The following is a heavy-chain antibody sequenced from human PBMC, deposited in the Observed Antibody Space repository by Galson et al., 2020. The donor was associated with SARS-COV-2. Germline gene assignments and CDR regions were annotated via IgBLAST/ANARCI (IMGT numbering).Heavy chain of an antibody. CDR2: IYYNGRT. D-gene: IGHD2-2*01. J-gene: IGHJ6*02. CDR3: AALHCSTASCYYYYGMDV. Sequence: ASETLSLTCTVSGGSLSSGSYYWNWIRQPPGKGLEWIGYIYYNGRTNFNPSLKSRATISVDTSKNQFSLKLNSVTAADTAVYFCAALHCSTASCYYYYGMDVWGQGTTVTVSS. V-gene: IGHV4-61*01. CDR1: GGSLSSGSYY.